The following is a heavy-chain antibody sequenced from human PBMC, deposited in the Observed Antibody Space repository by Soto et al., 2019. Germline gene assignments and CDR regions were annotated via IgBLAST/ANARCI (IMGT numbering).Heavy chain of an antibody. D-gene: IGHD3-22*01. V-gene: IGHV3-66*01. J-gene: IGHJ5*02. CDR1: GFAVSSNF. Sequence: GGSLRLSCAASGFAVSSNFMSWVRQAPGKGLEWVSVIYSGGSTYYADSVKGRFTTSRDNSENTLYLQMNSLRAEDTAIYYCARATMIGLLSAWGQGALVTVSS. CDR2: IYSGGST. CDR3: ARATMIGLLSA.